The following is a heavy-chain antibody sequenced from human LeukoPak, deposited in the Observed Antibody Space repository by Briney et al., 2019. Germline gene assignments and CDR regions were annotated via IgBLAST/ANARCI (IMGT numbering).Heavy chain of an antibody. V-gene: IGHV1-8*02. J-gene: IGHJ5*02. D-gene: IGHD2-15*01. CDR1: GYTFTSYD. Sequence: ASVKVSCKASGYTFTSYDINWVRQATGQGLEWMGWMNPNSGNTGYAQKFQGRVTMTRDTSISTAYMELSRLRSDDTAVYYCARGIGYCSGGSCLDWFDPWGQGTLVTVSS. CDR2: MNPNSGNT. CDR3: ARGIGYCSGGSCLDWFDP.